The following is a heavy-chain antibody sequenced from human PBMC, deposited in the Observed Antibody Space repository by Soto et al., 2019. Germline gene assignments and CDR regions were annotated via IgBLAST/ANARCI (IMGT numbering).Heavy chain of an antibody. CDR3: AHSPWGAAPDY. CDR2: IYWNDDK. V-gene: IGHV2-5*01. J-gene: IGHJ4*02. Sequence: SGPTLVHPTQTLTLTCALSGFSVIGRGVCVGWIRQPPGKALEWLAIIYWNDDKLYRPSLQIRLTITKDTSKNQVVLTMTNMDPVDTATYYCAHSPWGAAPDYWGQGTPVTVSS. D-gene: IGHD3-16*01. CDR1: GFSVIGRGVC.